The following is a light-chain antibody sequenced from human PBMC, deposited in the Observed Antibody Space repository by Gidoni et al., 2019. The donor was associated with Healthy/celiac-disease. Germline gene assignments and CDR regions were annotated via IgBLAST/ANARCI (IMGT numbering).Light chain of an antibody. Sequence: SLLTQSPDTLPLSPGERASLSCRASQSVKSNYLAWYQQKPGQAPRLLIYGASIRATGIPERFSGSGSGTDFTLTISRLEPEDFAVYYCQQYTNSLTFGGXTKVEIK. CDR1: QSVKSNY. CDR2: GAS. J-gene: IGKJ4*01. CDR3: QQYTNSLT. V-gene: IGKV3-20*01.